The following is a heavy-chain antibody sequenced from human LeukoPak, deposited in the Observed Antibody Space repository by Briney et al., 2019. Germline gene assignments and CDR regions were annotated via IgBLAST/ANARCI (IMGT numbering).Heavy chain of an antibody. J-gene: IGHJ4*02. D-gene: IGHD1/OR15-1a*01. Sequence: GGSLRLSCAASGFTVSSNYMSWVRQAPGKGLEWVSVIYSGGSTYYADSVKGRFTISRDNSKNTLYLQMNSLRAEDTAVYYCAKGTTLSEYFFDYWGQGTLVTVSS. CDR1: GFTVSSNY. V-gene: IGHV3-66*01. CDR3: AKGTTLSEYFFDY. CDR2: IYSGGST.